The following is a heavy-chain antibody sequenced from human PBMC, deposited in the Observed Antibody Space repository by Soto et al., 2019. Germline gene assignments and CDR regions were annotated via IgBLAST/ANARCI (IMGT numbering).Heavy chain of an antibody. J-gene: IGHJ4*02. V-gene: IGHV2-5*02. CDR2: IYWDDDK. CDR1: GFSLSTRGVG. D-gene: IGHD4-17*01. CDR3: ARMTTGTPLR. Sequence: QITLKESGPTLVKPTQPLTLTCTFSGFSLSTRGVGVGWIRQSPGKALEWLALIYWDDDKRYSPALKSRLTITKDTSKNQVLLTMTNMDPVDTATFYCARMTTGTPLRWGQGTLVTVSS.